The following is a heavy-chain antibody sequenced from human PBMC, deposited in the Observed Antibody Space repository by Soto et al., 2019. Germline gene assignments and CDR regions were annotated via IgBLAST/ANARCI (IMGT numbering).Heavy chain of an antibody. CDR2: ISGSGGST. CDR1: GFTFSSYA. D-gene: IGHD1-26*01. J-gene: IGHJ6*02. CDR3: AKDLYSGSYVYYYYGMDV. Sequence: PWGSLRLSCAASGFTFSSYAMSWVRQAPGKGLEWVSAISGSGGSTYYADSVKGRFTISRDNSKNTLYLQMNSLRAEDTAVYYCAKDLYSGSYVYYYYGMDVWGQGTTVTVSS. V-gene: IGHV3-23*01.